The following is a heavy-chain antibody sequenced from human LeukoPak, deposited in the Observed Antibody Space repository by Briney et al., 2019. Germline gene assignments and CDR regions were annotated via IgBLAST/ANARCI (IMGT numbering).Heavy chain of an antibody. CDR1: GFTIDDYA. D-gene: IGHD2-15*01. V-gene: IGHV3-9*01. CDR2: ISWNSGSI. Sequence: GESLRLSCAASGFTIDDYAMHWVRQAPGKGLEWVSGISWNSGSIGYADSVKGRFTISRDNAKNSLYLQMNSLRAEDTALYYCAKDGYCSGGSCLGSFDYWGQGTLVTVSS. J-gene: IGHJ4*02. CDR3: AKDGYCSGGSCLGSFDY.